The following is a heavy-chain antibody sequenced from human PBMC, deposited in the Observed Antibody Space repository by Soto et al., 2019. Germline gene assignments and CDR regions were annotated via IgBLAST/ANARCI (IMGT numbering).Heavy chain of an antibody. J-gene: IGHJ4*02. CDR2: INSDGSTI. Sequence: EVQLVESGGDLVQPGGSLRLSCVASGFTFSSYWMHWVRQAPGKGLVWVSRINSDGSTINYADSVKGRFTISRDNAKNTLYLQMNSLRAEDTSVYYCARGYGESGSSTIGCWGRGTLVTVSS. V-gene: IGHV3-74*01. D-gene: IGHD5-18*01. CDR3: ARGYGESGSSTIGC. CDR1: GFTFSSYW.